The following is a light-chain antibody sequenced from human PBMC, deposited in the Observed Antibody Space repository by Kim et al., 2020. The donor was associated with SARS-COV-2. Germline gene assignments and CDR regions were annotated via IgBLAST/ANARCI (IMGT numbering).Light chain of an antibody. CDR1: QSVSSSD. J-gene: IGKJ1*01. Sequence: EIVLTQSPGTLSLSPGERATLSCRVSQSVSSSDLAWYQQKPGQAPRLLIYGASSRATGIPDRFSGSGSGTDFTLTISRLEPEDFAVYYCQQSGSSPRTFGQGTKVEIK. V-gene: IGKV3-20*01. CDR2: GAS. CDR3: QQSGSSPRT.